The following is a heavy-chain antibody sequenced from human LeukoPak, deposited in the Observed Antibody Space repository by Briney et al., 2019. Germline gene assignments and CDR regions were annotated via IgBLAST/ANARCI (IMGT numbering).Heavy chain of an antibody. CDR1: GGSISSSSYY. CDR3: ARRLTMIGAWGF. Sequence: SETLSLTCTVSGGSISSSSYYWGWIRQPPGKGLEWIGSIYYGGSTYYNPSLKSRVTISVDTSKNQFSLKLSSVTAADTAVYYCARRLTMIGAWGFWGQGTLVTVSS. V-gene: IGHV4-39*01. D-gene: IGHD3-22*01. J-gene: IGHJ4*02. CDR2: IYYGGST.